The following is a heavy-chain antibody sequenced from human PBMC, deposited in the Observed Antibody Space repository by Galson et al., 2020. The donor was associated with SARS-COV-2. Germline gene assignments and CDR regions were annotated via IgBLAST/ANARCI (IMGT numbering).Heavy chain of an antibody. V-gene: IGHV4-38-2*02. J-gene: IGHJ4*02. CDR1: HYSIRSGYY. CDR2: IYHSGST. D-gene: IGHD1-1*01. CDR3: ARGGVYTHRDTLERRPSPPFGY. Sequence: SETLSLTCTVSHYSIRSGYYWGWIRQPPGKGLEWIGSIYHSGSTHYSPSLKSRVTISVDTSKNQFSLNLTSVTAADTAVYYCARGGVYTHRDTLERRPSPPFGYWGQGSLVTFSS.